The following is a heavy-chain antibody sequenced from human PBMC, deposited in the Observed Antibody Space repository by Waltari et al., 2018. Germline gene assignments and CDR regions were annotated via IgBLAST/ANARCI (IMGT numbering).Heavy chain of an antibody. J-gene: IGHJ5*02. D-gene: IGHD5-12*01. Sequence: QVQLVQTGAEETKPGCSLRGSCKASGCTFSSYAISWVRRSPGQGLEWMGGIIPILGIANYAQKFQGRVTITADKSTSTAYMELSSLRSEDTAVYYCASFHRYSGYSPLSWGQVTLVTVSS. V-gene: IGHV1-69*04. CDR3: ASFHRYSGYSPLS. CDR1: GCTFSSYA. CDR2: IIPILGIA.